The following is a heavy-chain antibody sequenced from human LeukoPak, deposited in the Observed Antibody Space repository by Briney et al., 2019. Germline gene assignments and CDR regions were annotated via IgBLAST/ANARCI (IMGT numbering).Heavy chain of an antibody. V-gene: IGHV3-21*04. J-gene: IGHJ6*02. Sequence: PGGSLRLSCAASGFTFSSYSMNWVRQAPGKGLEWVSSISSSSSYIYYADSVKGRFTISRNNAKNSLYLQMNSLRAEDTAVYYCAREDAGYYYYYGMDVWGQGTTVTVSS. D-gene: IGHD2-15*01. CDR1: GFTFSSYS. CDR2: ISSSSSYI. CDR3: AREDAGYYYYYGMDV.